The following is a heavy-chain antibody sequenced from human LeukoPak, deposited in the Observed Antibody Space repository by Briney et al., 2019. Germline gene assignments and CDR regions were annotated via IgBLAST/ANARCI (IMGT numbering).Heavy chain of an antibody. Sequence: GGSLRLSCAASGFTFSSYGMPWVRQAPGKGLEWVAVIWYDGSNKYYADSVKGRFTISRDNSKNTLYLQMNSLRAEDTAVYYCAREGEQLAIDYWGQGTLVTVSS. V-gene: IGHV3-33*01. D-gene: IGHD6-13*01. CDR2: IWYDGSNK. J-gene: IGHJ4*02. CDR1: GFTFSSYG. CDR3: AREGEQLAIDY.